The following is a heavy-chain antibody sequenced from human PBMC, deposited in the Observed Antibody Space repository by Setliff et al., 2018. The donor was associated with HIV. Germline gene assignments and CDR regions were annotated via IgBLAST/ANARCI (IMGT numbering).Heavy chain of an antibody. J-gene: IGHJ4*02. CDR3: ARDRPREDTYVRFDY. CDR2: LYSSETS. Sequence: KPSETLSLTCTVSGGSVSGYYWSWIRQSAGKRLEWIGRLYSSETSSYNPSLKSRLSMSVGTFNNQFSLKLSSVTAADTAVYYCARDRPREDTYVRFDYWGQGVPVTVSS. CDR1: GGSVSGYY. V-gene: IGHV4-4*07. D-gene: IGHD3-16*01.